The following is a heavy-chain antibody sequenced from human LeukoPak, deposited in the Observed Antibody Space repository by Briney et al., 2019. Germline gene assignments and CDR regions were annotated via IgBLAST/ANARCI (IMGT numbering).Heavy chain of an antibody. CDR3: ARRVDTAMVIHYFDY. Sequence: SETLSLTCAVYGGSFSGYYWSWIRQPPGKGLEWIGEINHSGSTNYNPSLKSRVTISVDTSKNQFSLKLSSVTAADTAVYYCARRVDTAMVIHYFDYWGQGTLVTVS. CDR2: INHSGST. CDR1: GGSFSGYY. J-gene: IGHJ4*02. D-gene: IGHD5-18*01. V-gene: IGHV4-34*01.